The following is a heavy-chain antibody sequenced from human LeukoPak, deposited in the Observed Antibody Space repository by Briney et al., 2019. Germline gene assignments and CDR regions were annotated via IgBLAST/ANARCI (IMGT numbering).Heavy chain of an antibody. CDR3: ARDGILTYAFDI. V-gene: IGHV3-7*01. CDR1: GFTVSSYW. Sequence: HSGGSLRLSCSDSGFTVSSYWMSWVRQAPGMGLEWMANIKQDGGDQNYVDSVKGRFTISRDNAKNSLFLQMNSLRAEDTAVYYCARDGILTYAFDIWGQGTMVTVSP. J-gene: IGHJ3*02. D-gene: IGHD1-1*01. CDR2: IKQDGGDQ.